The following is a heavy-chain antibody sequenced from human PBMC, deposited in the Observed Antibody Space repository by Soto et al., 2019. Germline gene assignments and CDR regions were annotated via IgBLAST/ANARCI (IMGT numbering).Heavy chain of an antibody. V-gene: IGHV2-5*02. J-gene: IGHJ6*01. CDR1: GFSLNTGGLG. Sequence: QITLKESGPTLVKPTQTLTLTCTFSGFSLNTGGLGVGWIRQPPGKALEWLALIYWDGDKRYSPSLKSRLSSPTHTSNNPVVLTMSTLDPVDTATYYCAHSTFCRHSLRSFSSLCGRGIDSWGQGVTVTVS. CDR3: AHSTFCRHSLRSFSSLCGRGIDS. CDR2: IYWDGDK. D-gene: IGHD3-16*01.